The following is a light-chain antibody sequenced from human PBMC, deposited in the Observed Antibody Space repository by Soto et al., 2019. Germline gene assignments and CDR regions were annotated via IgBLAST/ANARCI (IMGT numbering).Light chain of an antibody. CDR2: GAS. CDR3: QHYGSSRT. V-gene: IGKV3-20*01. CDR1: QSVSRSY. Sequence: EIVLTQSPGSLSFSPGERATLSCRASQSVSRSYLAWYQQKPGQAPRLLIYGASSRATGIPDRFSGSGSGTDFTLTISRLEPEDFAVYYCQHYGSSRTFGGGTKVDIX. J-gene: IGKJ4*02.